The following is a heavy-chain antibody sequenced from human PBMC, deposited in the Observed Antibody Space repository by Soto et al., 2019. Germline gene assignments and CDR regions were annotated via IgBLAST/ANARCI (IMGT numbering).Heavy chain of an antibody. Sequence: QVKLQESGPGLVKPSETLSLICTVSGGSISSDYWSWIRQPPGKGLEWIGYIYYIGSTNYNPSLKSRVTISVDMSKKPFSLTLRSVTAADTALYYCARCGGDCYSNGMDVWGQGTTVTVS. CDR1: GGSISSDY. J-gene: IGHJ6*02. CDR2: IYYIGST. CDR3: ARCGGDCYSNGMDV. D-gene: IGHD2-21*02. V-gene: IGHV4-59*01.